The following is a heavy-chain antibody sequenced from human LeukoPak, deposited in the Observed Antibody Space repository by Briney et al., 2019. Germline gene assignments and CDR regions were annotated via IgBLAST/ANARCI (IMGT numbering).Heavy chain of an antibody. V-gene: IGHV3-30*02. CDR3: AKPGFGNLGVTTDFDY. CDR2: IWSGESNK. CDR1: GFTFSSYG. Sequence: PGGSLRLSCAASGFTFSSYGMHWVRQAPGKGLEWVAVIWSGESNKYYADSVKGRFTISRDNSKNTLYLQMNSLRAEDTAVYYCAKPGFGNLGVTTDFDYWGQGTLVTVSS. D-gene: IGHD4-11*01. J-gene: IGHJ4*02.